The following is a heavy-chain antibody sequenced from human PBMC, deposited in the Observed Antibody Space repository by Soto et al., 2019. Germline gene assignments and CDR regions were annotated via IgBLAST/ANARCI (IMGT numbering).Heavy chain of an antibody. D-gene: IGHD3-22*01. J-gene: IGHJ6*02. CDR3: ARDYYIGRGYYYGMDV. CDR2: ISAYNGNT. Sequence: AASVKVSCKASGYTFTSYGISWVRQAPGQGLEWMGWISAYNGNTNYAQKLQGRVTMTTDTSTSTAYMELRSLRSDDTAVYYCARDYYIGRGYYYGMDVWGQGTTVTVSS. CDR1: GYTFTSYG. V-gene: IGHV1-18*04.